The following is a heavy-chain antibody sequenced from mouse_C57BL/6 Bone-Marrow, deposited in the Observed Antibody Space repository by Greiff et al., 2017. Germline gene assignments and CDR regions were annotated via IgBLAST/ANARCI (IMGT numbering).Heavy chain of an antibody. D-gene: IGHD2-2*01. Sequence: VQLKQSGAELVRPGASVKLSCTASGFNIKDYYMHWVKQRPEQGLEWIGRVDPEDGDTEYAPKFQGKATMTADTSSNTAYLQLSSLTSEDTAVYYCTPLWLRRGFAYWGQGTLVTVSA. CDR2: VDPEDGDT. CDR3: TPLWLRRGFAY. J-gene: IGHJ3*01. CDR1: GFNIKDYY. V-gene: IGHV14-1*01.